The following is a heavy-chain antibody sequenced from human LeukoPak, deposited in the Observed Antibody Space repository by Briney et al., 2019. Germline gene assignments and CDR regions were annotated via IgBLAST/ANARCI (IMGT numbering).Heavy chain of an antibody. Sequence: GGSLRLSCAASGFTFSVMHWVRQAPGKGLEWVALIRHDGTNKNYADSVKGRFTIPRDNSKKTLYLQMNSLRPEDTAVYYCVKDRGDLPPYFDYWGQGTLVTVSS. CDR1: GFTFSV. CDR2: IRHDGTNK. CDR3: VKDRGDLPPYFDY. D-gene: IGHD2-21*02. J-gene: IGHJ4*02. V-gene: IGHV3-30*02.